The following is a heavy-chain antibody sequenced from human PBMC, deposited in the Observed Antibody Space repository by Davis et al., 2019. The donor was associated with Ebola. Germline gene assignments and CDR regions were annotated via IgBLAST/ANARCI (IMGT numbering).Heavy chain of an antibody. D-gene: IGHD4-17*01. V-gene: IGHV4-59*08. Sequence: SETLSLTCAVYGGSFSSYYWSWIRQPPGKGLEWIGYIYYSGSTNYNPSLKSRVTISVDTSKNQFSLKLSSVTAADTAVYYCARLESAVTTAFDYWGQGTLVTVSS. CDR2: IYYSGST. CDR3: ARLESAVTTAFDY. J-gene: IGHJ4*02. CDR1: GGSFSSYY.